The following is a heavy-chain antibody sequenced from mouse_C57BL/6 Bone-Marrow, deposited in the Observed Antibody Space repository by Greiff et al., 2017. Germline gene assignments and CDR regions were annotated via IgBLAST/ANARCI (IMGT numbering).Heavy chain of an antibody. CDR3: ARIAREDGSGWGEY. J-gene: IGHJ2*01. Sequence: QVTLKVSGPGILQPSQTLSLTCSFSGFSLSTFGMGVGWIRQPSGKGLEWLAHIWWDDDKYYNPALKSRLTISKDTSNNQVFLRIAHVETADTATYYCARIAREDGSGWGEYWGQGTTLTVSS. CDR2: IWWDDDK. V-gene: IGHV8-8*01. CDR1: GFSLSTFGMG. D-gene: IGHD3-2*02.